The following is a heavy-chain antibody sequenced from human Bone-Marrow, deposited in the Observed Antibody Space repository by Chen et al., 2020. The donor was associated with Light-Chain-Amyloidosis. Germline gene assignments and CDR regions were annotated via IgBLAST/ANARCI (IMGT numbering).Heavy chain of an antibody. Sequence: QVQLVQSGAVVKKPGASVKVSCEASGYTFTGYHMHWVRQAPGQGLEWMGWINPNSDSTIYAQKFQGRVTMTRDTSISTVYMELSRLRSDDTAVYYCARGLHCSNTNCYLEFYYNAMDVWGQGTTVTVSS. J-gene: IGHJ6*02. CDR1: GYTFTGYH. CDR2: INPNSDST. CDR3: ARGLHCSNTNCYLEFYYNAMDV. D-gene: IGHD2-2*01. V-gene: IGHV1-2*02.